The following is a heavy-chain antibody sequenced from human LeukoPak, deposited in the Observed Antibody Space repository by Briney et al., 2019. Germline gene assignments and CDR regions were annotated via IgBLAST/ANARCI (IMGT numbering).Heavy chain of an antibody. CDR2: IKSNTDGGTT. J-gene: IGHJ3*02. D-gene: IGHD1-26*01. CDR3: TAPNGSPRRDALDI. V-gene: IGHV3-15*01. Sequence: GGSLRLSCVASGFGFTNAWMTWVRHVPGKGLEWVGRIKSNTDGGTTDYAAPVKGRFSISRDDSKDTLFLQMNSLKTEDTAMYYCTAPNGSPRRDALDIWGQGTLVTVSS. CDR1: GFGFTNAW.